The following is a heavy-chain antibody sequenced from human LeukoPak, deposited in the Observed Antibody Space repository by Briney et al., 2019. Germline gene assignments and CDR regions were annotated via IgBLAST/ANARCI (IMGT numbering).Heavy chain of an antibody. V-gene: IGHV3-23*01. Sequence: GGSLRLSCAASGFTFSNYAMSWVRRAPGKGLEWVSGISGRGDPTYYADSVKGRFTISRDNSKNTLYLQMNSLRTEDTAVYYCAKDRLTLDAFDIWGQGTMVTVTS. CDR1: GFTFSNYA. CDR2: ISGRGDPT. CDR3: AKDRLTLDAFDI. J-gene: IGHJ3*02.